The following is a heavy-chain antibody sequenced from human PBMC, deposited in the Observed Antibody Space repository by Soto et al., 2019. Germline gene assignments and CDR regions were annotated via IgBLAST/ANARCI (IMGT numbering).Heavy chain of an antibody. Sequence: ASETLSLTCTVSGGSISSGGYYWSWIRQHPGKGLEWIGYIYYSGSTYYNPSLKSRVTIPVDTSKNQFSLKLSSVTAADTAVYYCARDSGRVGATKNYYGMDVWGQGTTVTVSS. CDR3: ARDSGRVGATKNYYGMDV. D-gene: IGHD1-26*01. CDR2: IYYSGST. CDR1: GGSISSGGYY. J-gene: IGHJ6*02. V-gene: IGHV4-31*03.